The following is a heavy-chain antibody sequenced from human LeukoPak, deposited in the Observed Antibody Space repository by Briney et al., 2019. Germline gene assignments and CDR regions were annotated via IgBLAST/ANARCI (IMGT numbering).Heavy chain of an antibody. D-gene: IGHD2-2*02. CDR3: VRDGEGAAISVNYWFDP. Sequence: GASVKVSCKASGYTFTSYDINWVRQATGQGLEWMGWMNPNNGNTGYAQKLQGRVTMTRDTSISTAHMELRGLRSEDTAVYYCVRDGEGAAISVNYWFDPWGQGTLVTVSS. CDR2: MNPNNGNT. V-gene: IGHV1-8*01. CDR1: GYTFTSYD. J-gene: IGHJ5*02.